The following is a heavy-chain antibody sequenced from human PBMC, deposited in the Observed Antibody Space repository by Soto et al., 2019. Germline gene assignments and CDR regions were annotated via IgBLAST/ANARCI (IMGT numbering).Heavy chain of an antibody. CDR1: GGTFSSYA. CDR3: ARDVIIYDSSGYYPGWFDP. CDR2: IIPIFGTA. J-gene: IGHJ5*02. D-gene: IGHD3-22*01. Sequence: QVQLVQSGAEVKKPGSSVKVSCKASGGTFSSYAISWARQAPGQGLEWMGGIIPIFGTANYAQKFQGRVTITADESTSTAYMELSSLRSEDTAVYYCARDVIIYDSSGYYPGWFDPWGQGTLVTVSS. V-gene: IGHV1-69*01.